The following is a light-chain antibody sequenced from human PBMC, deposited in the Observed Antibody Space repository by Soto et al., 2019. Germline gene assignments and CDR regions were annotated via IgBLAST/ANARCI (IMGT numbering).Light chain of an antibody. CDR3: QTWGPGTEV. J-gene: IGLJ2*01. Sequence: QLVLTQSPSASASLGAAVKLTCTLSSGRSTDTIAWHQQQPEKGPRFLMKLNSDGSHNKGDGIPDRFSGSSSGAERYLTISSLPSEDEADYYCQTWGPGTEVFGGGTKLTVL. CDR2: LNSDGSH. V-gene: IGLV4-69*01. CDR1: SGRSTDT.